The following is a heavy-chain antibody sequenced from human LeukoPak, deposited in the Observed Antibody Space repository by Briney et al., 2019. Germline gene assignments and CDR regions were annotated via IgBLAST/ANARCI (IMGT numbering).Heavy chain of an antibody. D-gene: IGHD1-1*01. Sequence: GGSLRLSCAASGFTFSNAWMSWVRQAPGKGLEWVGRIKSKTDGGTTDYAAPVKGRFTISRDDSKNTLYLQMNSLKPEDTAVYYCTTDPNDPDLFQHWGQGTLVTVSS. J-gene: IGHJ1*01. CDR1: GFTFSNAW. CDR3: TTDPNDPDLFQH. V-gene: IGHV3-15*01. CDR2: IKSKTDGGTT.